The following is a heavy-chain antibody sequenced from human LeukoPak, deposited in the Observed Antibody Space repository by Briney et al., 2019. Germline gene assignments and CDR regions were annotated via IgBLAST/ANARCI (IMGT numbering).Heavy chain of an antibody. V-gene: IGHV4-59*01. CDR2: IYYSGST. Sequence: PSETLSLTCTVSGGSISSYYWSWIRQPPGKGLEWIGYIYYSGSTNYNPSLKSRVTISVDTSKNQFSLKPSSVTAADTAVYYCAGAGGPQYYYYYYMDVWGKGTTVTVSS. CDR3: AGAGGPQYYYYYYMDV. CDR1: GGSISSYY. J-gene: IGHJ6*03.